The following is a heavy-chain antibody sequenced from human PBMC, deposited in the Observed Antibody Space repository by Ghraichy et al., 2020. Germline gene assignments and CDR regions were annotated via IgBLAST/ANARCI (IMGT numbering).Heavy chain of an antibody. D-gene: IGHD3-3*01. V-gene: IGHV3-21*01. J-gene: IGHJ5*02. CDR2: ISSSSSYI. Sequence: GGSLRLSCAASGFTFSSYSMNWVRQAPGKGLEWVSSISSSSSYIYYADSVKGRFTISRDNAKNSLYLQMNSLRAEDTAVYYCARGPPDYDFWSGYRIKNWFDPWGQGTLVTVSS. CDR1: GFTFSSYS. CDR3: ARGPPDYDFWSGYRIKNWFDP.